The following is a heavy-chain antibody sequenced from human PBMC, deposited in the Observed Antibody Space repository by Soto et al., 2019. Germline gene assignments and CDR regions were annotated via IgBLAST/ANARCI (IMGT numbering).Heavy chain of an antibody. Sequence: EVQLLESGGHLVQPGGSLRLSCAASGFSFSAYTMNWVRQAPGKGPEWVSTVIGADDSTYYADSVRCRFTVSRDKSKIMVFLQMNSLRVEDMCVYYCAKDRHPDGIWSYDYWGQGTLVNVSS. CDR3: AKDRHPDGIWSYDY. CDR2: VIGADDST. D-gene: IGHD1-20*01. CDR1: GFSFSAYT. V-gene: IGHV3-23*01. J-gene: IGHJ4*02.